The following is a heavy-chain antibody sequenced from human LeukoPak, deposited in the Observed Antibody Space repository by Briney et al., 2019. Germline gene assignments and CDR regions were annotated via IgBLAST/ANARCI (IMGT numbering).Heavy chain of an antibody. CDR1: GFTFSSYG. V-gene: IGHV3-30*18. CDR2: ISYDGSNK. CDR3: AKGIRSEAFDI. Sequence: GGSLRLSCAASGFTFSSYGMHWVRQAPGKGLEWVAVISYDGSNKYYAGSVKGRFTISRDNSKNTLYLQMNSLRAEDTAVYYCAKGIRSEAFDIWGQGTMVTVSS. J-gene: IGHJ3*02.